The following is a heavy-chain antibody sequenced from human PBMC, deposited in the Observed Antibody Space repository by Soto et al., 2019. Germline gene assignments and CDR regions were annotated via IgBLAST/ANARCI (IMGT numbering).Heavy chain of an antibody. CDR3: ARGNPFNYAGFDV. CDR2: MNAKSGDT. J-gene: IGHJ6*02. V-gene: IGHV1-8*01. D-gene: IGHD3-16*01. Sequence: QAHLEQSGTELKRPGASVKVSCKASGYTFSDFDINWPRQASGQGPEWMGWMNAKSGDTFFAQRFQDKFNMTWDTSLSTAYMEVGSLTSDDTAIYYCARGNPFNYAGFDVWGQGTTVAVSS. CDR1: GYTFSDFD.